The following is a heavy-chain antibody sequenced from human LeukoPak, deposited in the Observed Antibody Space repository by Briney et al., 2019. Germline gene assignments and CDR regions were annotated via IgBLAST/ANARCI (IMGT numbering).Heavy chain of an antibody. CDR1: GFTFSSYS. J-gene: IGHJ4*02. CDR2: ISSSSSYI. Sequence: GGSLRLSCAASGFTFSSYSMNWVRQAPGKGLEWVSSISSSSSYIYYADSVKGRFTISRDNAKNSLYLQMNSLRAEDTAVYYCARDSPVGGFDYWGQGTLVTVSS. CDR3: ARDSPVGGFDY. D-gene: IGHD3-16*01. V-gene: IGHV3-21*01.